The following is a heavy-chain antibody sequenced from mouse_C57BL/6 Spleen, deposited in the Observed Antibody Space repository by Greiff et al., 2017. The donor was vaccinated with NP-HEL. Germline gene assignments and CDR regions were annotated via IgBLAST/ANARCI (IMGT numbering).Heavy chain of an antibody. Sequence: QVQLQQSGPELVKPGASVKISCKASGYAFSSSWMNWVKQRPGKGLEWIGRIYPGDGDTNYNGKFKGKATLTADKSSSTAYMQLSSLTSEDSAVYFCARGGYYDYDDGGLAWFAYWGQGTLVTVSA. J-gene: IGHJ3*01. CDR2: IYPGDGDT. CDR1: GYAFSSSW. D-gene: IGHD2-4*01. V-gene: IGHV1-82*01. CDR3: ARGGYYDYDDGGLAWFAY.